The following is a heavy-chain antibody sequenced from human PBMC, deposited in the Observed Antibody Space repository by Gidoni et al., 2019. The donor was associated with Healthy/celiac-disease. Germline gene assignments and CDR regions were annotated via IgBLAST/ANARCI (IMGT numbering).Heavy chain of an antibody. CDR3: ARGPRCSSTSCYFYYYYGMDV. CDR2: ISAYNGNT. J-gene: IGHJ6*02. D-gene: IGHD2-2*01. V-gene: IGHV1-18*01. CDR1: GYTFTSYG. Sequence: QVQLVQSGAEVKKPGASVKVSCKASGYTFTSYGISWVRQAPGQGLEWMGWISAYNGNTNYAQKLQGRVTMTTDTSTSTAYMELRSLRSDDTAVYYCARGPRCSSTSCYFYYYYGMDVWGQGTTVTVSS.